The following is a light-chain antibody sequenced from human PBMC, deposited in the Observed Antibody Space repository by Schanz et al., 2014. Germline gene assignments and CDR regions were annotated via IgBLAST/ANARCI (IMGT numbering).Light chain of an antibody. CDR3: QQYYTTPLT. J-gene: IGKJ5*01. Sequence: DIQMPQSPSAMSASVGDRVTITCRASQSISNYLNWYQQKPGKAPKLLIYDVSSLQRGVPSRFSGSGSGTDFTLTVSSLQAEDVAVYYCQQYYTTPLTFGQGTRLEIK. CDR1: QSISNY. V-gene: IGKV1-39*01. CDR2: DVS.